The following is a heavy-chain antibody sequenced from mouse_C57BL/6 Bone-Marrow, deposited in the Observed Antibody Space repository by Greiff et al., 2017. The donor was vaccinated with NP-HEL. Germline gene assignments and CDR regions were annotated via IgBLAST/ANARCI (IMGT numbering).Heavy chain of an antibody. CDR1: GFTFSDYG. D-gene: IGHD1-1*01. Sequence: EVQLVESGGGLVKPGGSLKLSCAASGFTFSDYGMHWVRQAPEKGLEWVAYISSGSSTIYYADTVKGRFTISRDNAKNTLFLQMTSLRSEYTAMYYCARFITTVVATGRYFDVWGTGTTVTVSS. J-gene: IGHJ1*03. V-gene: IGHV5-17*01. CDR3: ARFITTVVATGRYFDV. CDR2: ISSGSSTI.